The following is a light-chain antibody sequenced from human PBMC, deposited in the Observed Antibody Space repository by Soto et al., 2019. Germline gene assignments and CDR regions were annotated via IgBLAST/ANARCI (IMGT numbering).Light chain of an antibody. CDR3: QKYNGTPPT. CDR1: QGISKY. V-gene: IGKV1-27*01. Sequence: DIQMTQSQSSLSTSVGDRVTITCRASQGISKYLAWYQQKPGKVPKLLISAASTLQSGVPSRFSGSGSGTDFTLTISSLQPEDVATYYCQKYNGTPPTFGPGTKVDIK. J-gene: IGKJ3*01. CDR2: AAS.